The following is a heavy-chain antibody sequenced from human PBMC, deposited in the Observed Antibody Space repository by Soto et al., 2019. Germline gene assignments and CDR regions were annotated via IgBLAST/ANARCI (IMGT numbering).Heavy chain of an antibody. V-gene: IGHV3-72*01. CDR2: SRNKADSYTT. CDR3: TVWGWGNDWGAA. J-gene: IGHJ4*02. D-gene: IGHD3-16*01. CDR1: GFTFSSYV. Sequence: GGSLRLSCSASGFTFSSYVMDWVRQAPGKGLEWVGRSRNKADSYTTAYAAPVKGRFTSARAGSKHSLYLHMNSVKTEATAVYYCTVWGWGNDWGAAWGQGILVTVSS.